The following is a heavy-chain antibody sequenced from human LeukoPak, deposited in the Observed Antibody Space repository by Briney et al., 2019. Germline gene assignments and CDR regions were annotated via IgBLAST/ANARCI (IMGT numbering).Heavy chain of an antibody. CDR2: IKQDGSEK. CDR1: GSTFSSYW. Sequence: PGESLRLSCAASGSTFSSYWMTWVRQAPGKGLEWVANIKQDGSEKYYVDSVKGRFTISRENAKNSLYLQMNSLRAEDTAVYYCAILAGRGEGGVDYWGQGTLVTVSS. J-gene: IGHJ4*02. CDR3: AILAGRGEGGVDY. V-gene: IGHV3-7*01. D-gene: IGHD6-13*01.